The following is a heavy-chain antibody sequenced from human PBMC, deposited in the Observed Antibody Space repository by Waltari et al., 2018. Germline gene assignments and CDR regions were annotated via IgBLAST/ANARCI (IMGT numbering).Heavy chain of an antibody. J-gene: IGHJ6*02. CDR2: INHSGST. CDR3: ARRKRGNYYYYGMDV. V-gene: IGHV4-34*01. CDR1: GGSFSGYY. Sequence: QEQLQQWGAGLLKPSETLSLTCAVYGGSFSGYYWSWIRQPPGKGLEWIGEINHSGSTNYNPSLKSRVTISVDTSKNQFSLKLSYVTAADTAVYYCARRKRGNYYYYGMDVWGQGTTVTVSS. D-gene: IGHD7-27*01.